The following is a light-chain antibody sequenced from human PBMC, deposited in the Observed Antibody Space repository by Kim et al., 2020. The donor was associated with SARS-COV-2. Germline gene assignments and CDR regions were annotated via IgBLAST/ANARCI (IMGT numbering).Light chain of an antibody. J-gene: IGLJ2*01. V-gene: IGLV2-14*03. Sequence: QSALTQPASVSGSPGQSITISCTGTSSDVGAYNYVSWYQQHPGKAPKLMIYDVTNRPSGVSNRFSGSKSGKTASLTISGLQAEDEGDYYCSSHTTSSTLVFGGGTQLTVL. CDR1: SSDVGAYNY. CDR2: DVT. CDR3: SSHTTSSTLV.